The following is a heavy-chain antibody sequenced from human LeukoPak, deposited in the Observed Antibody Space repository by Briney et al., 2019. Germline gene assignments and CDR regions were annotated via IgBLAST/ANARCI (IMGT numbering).Heavy chain of an antibody. CDR2: IRSKANSYAT. J-gene: IGHJ6*03. CDR1: GFTFSGSA. CDR3: TSGDFWSGYRQHYYYYYMDV. Sequence: GGSLRLYCAASGFTFSGSAMHWVRQASGKGLEWVGRIRSKANSYATAYAASVKGRFTISRDDSKNTAYLQMNSLKTEDTAVYYCTSGDFWSGYRQHYYYYYMDVWGKGTTVTVSS. D-gene: IGHD3-3*01. V-gene: IGHV3-73*01.